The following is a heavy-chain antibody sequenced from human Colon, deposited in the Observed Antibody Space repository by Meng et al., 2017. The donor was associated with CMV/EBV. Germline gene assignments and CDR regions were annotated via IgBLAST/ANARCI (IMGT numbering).Heavy chain of an antibody. J-gene: IGHJ6*02. CDR1: GGSFSGYY. CDR2: INHSGST. V-gene: IGHV4-34*01. CDR3: ARGRARGPQRLYYYGMDV. Sequence: SETLSLTCAVYGGSFSGYYWSWIRQPPGKGLEWIGEINHSGSTNYNPSLKSRVTISVDTSKNQFSLKLSSVTAADTAVYYCARGRARGPQRLYYYGMDVWGQGITVTVSS.